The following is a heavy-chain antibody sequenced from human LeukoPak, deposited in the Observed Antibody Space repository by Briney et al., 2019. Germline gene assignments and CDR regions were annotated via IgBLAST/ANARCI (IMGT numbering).Heavy chain of an antibody. CDR1: GYTFTSYH. D-gene: IGHD4-23*01. CDR2: MNPNSGNT. V-gene: IGHV1-8*01. Sequence: ASVKVSCKASGYTFTSYHINWVRQATGQGLEWVRWMNPNSGNTGYAQKFQGRVTMTRNTSISTAYMELSSLRSEDTAVYYCARIGSTVAAWGQGTLVTVSS. J-gene: IGHJ5*02. CDR3: ARIGSTVAA.